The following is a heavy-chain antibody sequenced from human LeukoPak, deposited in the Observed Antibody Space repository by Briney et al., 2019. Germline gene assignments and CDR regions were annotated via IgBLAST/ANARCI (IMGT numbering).Heavy chain of an antibody. J-gene: IGHJ4*02. CDR3: AKDARSQTELWFGALSESYYFDY. Sequence: GGSLRLSCAASGFTFDDYAMHWVRQAPGKGLEWVSGISWNSGSIGYADSVKGRFTISRDNAKNSLYLQMNSLRAEDTALYYCAKDARSQTELWFGALSESYYFDYWGPGTLVTVSS. V-gene: IGHV3-9*01. CDR2: ISWNSGSI. CDR1: GFTFDDYA. D-gene: IGHD3-10*01.